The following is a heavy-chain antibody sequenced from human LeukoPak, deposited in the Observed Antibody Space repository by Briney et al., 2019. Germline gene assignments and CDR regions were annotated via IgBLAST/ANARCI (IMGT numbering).Heavy chain of an antibody. J-gene: IGHJ4*02. V-gene: IGHV1-69*05. Sequence: ASVKVSCKASGGTFSSYAISWVRQAPGQGLEWMGGIIPIFGTANYAQKFQGRVTITTDESTSTAYMGLSSLRSEDTAVYYCARGAPEGYYDSSGYSPLGSWFDYWGQGTLVTVSS. CDR3: ARGAPEGYYDSSGYSPLGSWFDY. CDR2: IIPIFGTA. CDR1: GGTFSSYA. D-gene: IGHD3-22*01.